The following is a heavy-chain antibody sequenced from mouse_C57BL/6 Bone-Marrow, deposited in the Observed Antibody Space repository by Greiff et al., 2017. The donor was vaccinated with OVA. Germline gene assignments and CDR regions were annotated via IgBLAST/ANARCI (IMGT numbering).Heavy chain of an antibody. J-gene: IGHJ3*01. Sequence: VESGEGLVKPGGSLKLSCAASGFTFSSYAMSWVRQTPEKRLEWVAYISSGGDYIYYADTVKGRFTISSDNARNTLYLQMSSLKSEDTAMYYCTRVGDYKGWFAYWGQGTLVTVSA. CDR1: GFTFSSYA. CDR3: TRVGDYKGWFAY. CDR2: ISSGGDYI. D-gene: IGHD2-12*01. V-gene: IGHV5-9-1*02.